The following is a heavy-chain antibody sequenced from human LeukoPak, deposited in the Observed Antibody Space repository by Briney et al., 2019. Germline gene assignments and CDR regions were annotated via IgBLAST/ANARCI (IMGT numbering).Heavy chain of an antibody. D-gene: IGHD3-10*01. V-gene: IGHV7-4-1*02. CDR2: INTNTGNP. CDR3: ARESYYHDSGRYFDP. Sequence: APLKVSCKASGYTFTSYAMNWVRQAPGQGLEWMGWINTNTGNPTYAQGFTGRFVFSLDTSVSTAYLQISSLKAEDTAVYYCARESYYHDSGRYFDPWGQGTLVTVSS. CDR1: GYTFTSYA. J-gene: IGHJ5*02.